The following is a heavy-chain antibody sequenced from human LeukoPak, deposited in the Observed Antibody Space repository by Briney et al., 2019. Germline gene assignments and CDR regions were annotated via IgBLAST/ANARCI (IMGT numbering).Heavy chain of an antibody. CDR2: IIDTGST. CDR1: GGSFSGYY. V-gene: IGHV4-34*12. D-gene: IGHD2-8*01. Sequence: SETLSLTCAVYGGSFSGYYWTWIRQPPGKGLEWIGEIIDTGSTNYNPSLKSRVTISVDTSKNQFSLKLSSVTAADTAVYYCARAIIPNDYYYYYMDVWGKGTTVTVSS. CDR3: ARAIIPNDYYYYYMDV. J-gene: IGHJ6*03.